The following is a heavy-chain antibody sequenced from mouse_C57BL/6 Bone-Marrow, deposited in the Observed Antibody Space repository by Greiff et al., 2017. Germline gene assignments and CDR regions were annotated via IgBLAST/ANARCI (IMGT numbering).Heavy chain of an antibody. D-gene: IGHD2-4*01. CDR1: GFTFSSYT. J-gene: IGHJ3*01. CDR3: ARLYDYGFWFAY. V-gene: IGHV5-9*01. Sequence: VQLKESGGGLVKPGGSLKLSCAASGFTFSSYTMSWVRQTPEKRLEWVATISGGGGNTYYPDSVKGRFTISRDNAKNTLYLQMSSLRSEDTALYYWARLYDYGFWFAYWGQGTLVTVSA. CDR2: ISGGGGNT.